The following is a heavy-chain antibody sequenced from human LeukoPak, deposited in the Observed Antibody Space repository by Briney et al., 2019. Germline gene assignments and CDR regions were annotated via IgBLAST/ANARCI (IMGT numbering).Heavy chain of an antibody. CDR3: VRLRRNSDTTGFYYYYDF. V-gene: IGHV3-21*01. J-gene: IGHJ4*02. Sequence: GGSLRLSCAVSGFIFSSYEMNWVRQAPGKGLEWVSSISVRSNYIYYADSVRGRFRISRDDARDSLYLQMNSLRAEDTAVYYCVRLRRNSDTTGFYYYYDFWGQGTLVTVSS. CDR1: GFIFSSYE. CDR2: ISVRSNYI. D-gene: IGHD3-22*01.